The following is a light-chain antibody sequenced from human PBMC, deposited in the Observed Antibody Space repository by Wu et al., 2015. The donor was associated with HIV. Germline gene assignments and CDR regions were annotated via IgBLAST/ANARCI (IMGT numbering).Light chain of an antibody. J-gene: IGKJ3*01. V-gene: IGKV1-39*01. Sequence: DIQMTQSPSSLSASVGDRVTIACRASQTISDYLNWYQHKPGKAPKLLIYAASTLQSGVPSRFSGSGSGTDFTLTITNLQPEDFAVYYCQQSYSPPSLTFGPGTKVDIK. CDR3: QQSYSPPSLT. CDR1: QTISDY. CDR2: AAS.